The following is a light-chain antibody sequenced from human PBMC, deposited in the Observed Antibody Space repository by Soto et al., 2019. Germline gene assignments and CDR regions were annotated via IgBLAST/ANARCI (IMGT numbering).Light chain of an antibody. CDR1: SSNIGTNF. Sequence: QPVLTQPTSASGTPGQRVSISCSGSSSNIGTNFVDWYQQLPGTAPKLLIYSNNQRPSGVPARFSGSKSGTSASLAIGGLQSGDGADYYCAACDGSLFGYVFGSGTKLTVL. CDR2: SNN. CDR3: AACDGSLFGYV. V-gene: IGLV1-44*01. J-gene: IGLJ1*01.